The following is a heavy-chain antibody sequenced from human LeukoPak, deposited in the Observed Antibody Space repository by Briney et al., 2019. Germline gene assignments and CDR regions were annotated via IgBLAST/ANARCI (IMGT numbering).Heavy chain of an antibody. V-gene: IGHV1-69*04. CDR3: ATVHYDSSGYHQGQRTLGGDY. CDR2: IIPNRGIA. D-gene: IGHD3-22*01. CDR1: GGTFTSYA. J-gene: IGHJ4*02. Sequence: GASVKVSCKASGGTFTSYAISWVRQAPGQGLEWMGRIIPNRGIANYAQKFQGRVTITRDTSTSTAYMELSSPRSEDTAVYYCATVHYDSSGYHQGQRTLGGDYWGQGTLVTVSS.